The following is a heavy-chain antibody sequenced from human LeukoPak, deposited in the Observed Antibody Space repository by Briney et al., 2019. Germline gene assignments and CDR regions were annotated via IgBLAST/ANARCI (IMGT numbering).Heavy chain of an antibody. CDR1: GGTFSSYA. V-gene: IGHV1-69*13. D-gene: IGHD3-3*01. J-gene: IGHJ6*02. CDR3: ARAIYYDFWSGYREYYYYYGMDV. Sequence: ASVKVSCKASGGTFSSYAISWVRQAPGQGLEWMGGIIPILGTANYAQKFQGRVTVTADESTGTAYMELSSLRSEDTAVYYCARAIYYDFWSGYREYYYYYGMDVWGQGTTVTVSS. CDR2: IIPILGTA.